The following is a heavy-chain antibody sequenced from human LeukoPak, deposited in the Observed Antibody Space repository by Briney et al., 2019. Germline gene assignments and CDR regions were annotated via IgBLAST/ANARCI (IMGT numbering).Heavy chain of an antibody. V-gene: IGHV3-23*01. CDR2: ISGSGGST. D-gene: IGHD3-10*01. J-gene: IGHJ4*02. Sequence: PGGSLRLSCAASGFTFSSYAMSWVRQAPGKGLEWVSAISGSGGSTYYADSVKGRFTISRDNSKNTLYLQMNSLSAEDTAVYYCARGRGGYYGSGSQSYSDYWSQGTLVTVSS. CDR1: GFTFSSYA. CDR3: ARGRGGYYGSGSQSYSDY.